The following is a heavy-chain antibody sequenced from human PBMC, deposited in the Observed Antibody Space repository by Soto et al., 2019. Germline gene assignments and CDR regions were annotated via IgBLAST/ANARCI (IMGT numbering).Heavy chain of an antibody. CDR2: IKQDESDK. Sequence: GGFLRLSCAVSGFRCRDHWMSWVRQTPGKGLEWVANIKQDESDKYYVDSVKGRFTISRANAKNALYLQMNSLRVEDTAVYYCAAYCYTMTCTHFHGYSWGQGTQVTVSS. CDR1: GFRCRDHW. D-gene: IGHD3-16*02. CDR3: AAYCYTMTCTHFHGYS. J-gene: IGHJ5*02. V-gene: IGHV3-7*03.